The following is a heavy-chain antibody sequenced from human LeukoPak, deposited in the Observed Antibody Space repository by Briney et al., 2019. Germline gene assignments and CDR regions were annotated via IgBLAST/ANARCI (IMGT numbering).Heavy chain of an antibody. V-gene: IGHV4-59*01. D-gene: IGHD6-19*01. CDR1: GGPISSYY. CDR3: ARDSPASGWVHQYFDL. Sequence: SETLSLPCTVSGGPISSYYWSWIRQPPGRGREWIGYIYFSGSTNYNPSLKSRVTISVDTSKNQFSLKLSSVTAADTAVYYCARDSPASGWVHQYFDLWGRGTLVTVSS. CDR2: IYFSGST. J-gene: IGHJ2*01.